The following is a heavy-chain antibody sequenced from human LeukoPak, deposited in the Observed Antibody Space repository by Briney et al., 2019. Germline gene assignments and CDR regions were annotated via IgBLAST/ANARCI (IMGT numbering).Heavy chain of an antibody. D-gene: IGHD3-22*01. CDR3: VAAYDSSGRFNDDVFNL. Sequence: ASLKVSCKVSGQTLRELPIHWVRQAPGQGPEWMGGFDPEDVEIAYAQKVQGRVTMTEDTSTDTAYMEMSSLRSEDTALYFCVAAYDSSGRFNDDVFNLWGQGTMVIVSS. CDR2: FDPEDVEI. V-gene: IGHV1-24*01. CDR1: GQTLRELP. J-gene: IGHJ3*01.